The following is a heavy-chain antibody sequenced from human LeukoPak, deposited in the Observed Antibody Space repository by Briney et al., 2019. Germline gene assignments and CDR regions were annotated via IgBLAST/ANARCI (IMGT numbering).Heavy chain of an antibody. J-gene: IGHJ6*04. V-gene: IGHV3-48*03. Sequence: GGSLRLSCAASGFTFSSYEMNWVRQAPGRGLEWVSYISSSGSTIYYADSVKSRFTISRDNAKNSLYLQMNSLRAEDTAVYYCAELGITMIGGVWGKGTTVTISS. CDR1: GFTFSSYE. CDR3: AELGITMIGGV. D-gene: IGHD3-10*02. CDR2: ISSSGSTI.